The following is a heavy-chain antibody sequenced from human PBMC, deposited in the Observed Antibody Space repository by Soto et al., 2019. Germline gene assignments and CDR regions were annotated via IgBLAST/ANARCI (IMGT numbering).Heavy chain of an antibody. J-gene: IGHJ3*02. V-gene: IGHV1-18*01. CDR1: GYALTDFG. CDR2: ISAYNGNT. CDR3: ARVVGGNAYNSFDI. D-gene: IGHD2-15*01. Sequence: QVQLVQSGAEVKKPGASVKVSCKASGYALTDFGFTWVRQAPGQGLEWMGWISAYNGNTDYAQKLQGRVTMTTFTTDTSTSTAYMELRSLRSDDTAVYYCARVVGGNAYNSFDIWGQGTMVTVSS.